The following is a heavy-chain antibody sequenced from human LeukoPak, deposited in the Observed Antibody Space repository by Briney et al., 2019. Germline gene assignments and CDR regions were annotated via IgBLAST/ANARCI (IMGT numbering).Heavy chain of an antibody. J-gene: IGHJ4*02. D-gene: IGHD2-8*01. CDR3: ARGLGDCTNGVCYLFDY. CDR2: INHSGST. CDR1: GGSFSGYY. Sequence: SETLSLTCAVYGGSFSGYYWSWIRQPPGKGLEWIGEINHSGSTNYNPSLKSRVTISVDTSKNQFSLKLSSVTAADTAVYYCARGLGDCTNGVCYLFDYWGQGTLVTVSS. V-gene: IGHV4-34*01.